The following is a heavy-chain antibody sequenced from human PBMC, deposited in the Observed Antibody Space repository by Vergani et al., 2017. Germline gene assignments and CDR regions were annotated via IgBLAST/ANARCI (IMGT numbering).Heavy chain of an antibody. D-gene: IGHD3-16*01. CDR3: ARGKIISDYVWGSYPPVDY. J-gene: IGHJ4*02. V-gene: IGHV3-20*04. CDR2: INWNGCST. CDR1: GFTFDDYG. Sequence: EVQLVESGGGVVRPGGSLRLSCEVFGFTFDDYGMSWVRQAPGKGLEWVSGINWNGCSTGYADSVKGRFTISRDNAKKYLYLQMNSLRVEDTALYYCARGKIISDYVWGSYPPVDYWGQGTLVTVSS.